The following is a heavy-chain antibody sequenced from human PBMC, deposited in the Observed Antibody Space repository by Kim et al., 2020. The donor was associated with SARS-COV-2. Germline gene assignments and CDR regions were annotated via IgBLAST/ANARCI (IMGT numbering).Heavy chain of an antibody. CDR2: ISYDGSNK. V-gene: IGHV3-30*18. CDR1: GFTFSSYG. J-gene: IGHJ6*02. CDR3: AKDATATVTTEYYYYGMDV. D-gene: IGHD4-17*01. Sequence: GGSLRLSCAASGFTFSSYGMHWVRQAPGKGLEWVAVISYDGSNKYYADSVKGRFTISRDNSKNTLYLQMNSLRAEDTAVYYCAKDATATVTTEYYYYGMDVWGQGTTVTVSS.